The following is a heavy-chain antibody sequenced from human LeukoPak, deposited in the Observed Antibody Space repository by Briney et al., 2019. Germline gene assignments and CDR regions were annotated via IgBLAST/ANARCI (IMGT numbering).Heavy chain of an antibody. V-gene: IGHV3-74*01. CDR2: INRDGSRT. CDR3: ARGGSDTAMAHDY. CDR1: GFTFSIHW. J-gene: IGHJ4*02. D-gene: IGHD5-18*01. Sequence: GGSLRLSCAASGFTFSIHWMHWVRQAPGKGLMWVSRINRDGSRTDYADSVKGRFTISRDDAKNTLYLQVNSLRAEDTAVYFCARGGSDTAMAHDYWGQGTLVTVSS.